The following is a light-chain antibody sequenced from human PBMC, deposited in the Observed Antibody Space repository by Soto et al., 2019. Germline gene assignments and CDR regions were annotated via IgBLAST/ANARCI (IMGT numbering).Light chain of an antibody. V-gene: IGLV1-44*01. CDR2: SSN. Sequence: QAVVTQPPSASGTPGQRVTISCSGSSSNIGSNSVNWYQQLPGTAPKLLMYSSNQRPSGVPDRFSGSKSGTSASLAISGLQSTDEADYYRASWDDSLNGVVFGGGTKLTVL. CDR3: ASWDDSLNGVV. CDR1: SSNIGSNS. J-gene: IGLJ2*01.